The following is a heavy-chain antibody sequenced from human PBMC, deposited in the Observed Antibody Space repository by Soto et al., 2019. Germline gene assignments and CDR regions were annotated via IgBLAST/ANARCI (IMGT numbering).Heavy chain of an antibody. CDR3: ARDHTSTYYYDSSGYYYAFDI. Sequence: QVQLVQSGAEVKKPGASVKVSCKASGYTFTSYGISWVRQAPGQGLEWMGWISAYNGNTNYAQKLQGRVTMTTDTSTSTAYMELRRLRSDDTAVYYCARDHTSTYYYDSSGYYYAFDIWGQGTMVTVSS. V-gene: IGHV1-18*01. CDR2: ISAYNGNT. CDR1: GYTFTSYG. J-gene: IGHJ3*02. D-gene: IGHD3-22*01.